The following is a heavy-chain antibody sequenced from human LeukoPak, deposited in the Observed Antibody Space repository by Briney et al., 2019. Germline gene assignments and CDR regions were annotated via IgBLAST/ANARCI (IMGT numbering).Heavy chain of an antibody. J-gene: IGHJ4*02. CDR3: ATLGGHYDILTGYIYYFDY. V-gene: IGHV1-69*05. CDR2: IIPIFGTA. D-gene: IGHD3-9*01. Sequence: GASVKVSCKASGGTFSSYAISWVRQAPGQGLEWMGGIIPIFGTANYAQKFQGRVTITTDESTSTAYMELSSLRSEDTAVYYCATLGGHYDILTGYIYYFDYWGQGTLVTVSS. CDR1: GGTFSSYA.